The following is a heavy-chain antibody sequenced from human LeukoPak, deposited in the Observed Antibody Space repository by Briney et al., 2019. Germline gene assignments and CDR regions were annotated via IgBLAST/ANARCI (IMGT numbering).Heavy chain of an antibody. V-gene: IGHV3-21*01. D-gene: IGHD3-9*01. CDR3: ARDRYDILTGYSYFDY. CDR1: GFTFSSYS. CDR2: ISRSSSYI. Sequence: GGSLRLSCAASGFTFSSYSMNWVRQAPGKGLEWVSSISRSSSYIYYADSVKGRFTISRDNAKISLYLQMNSLRAEDTAVYYCARDRYDILTGYSYFDYWGQGTLVTVSS. J-gene: IGHJ4*02.